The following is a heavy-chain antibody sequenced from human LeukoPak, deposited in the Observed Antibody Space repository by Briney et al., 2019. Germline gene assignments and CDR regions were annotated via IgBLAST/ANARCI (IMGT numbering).Heavy chain of an antibody. V-gene: IGHV3-66*01. CDR1: GFTVSSKY. CDR3: ARVPGAYYDAFDI. CDR2: ISGGGST. J-gene: IGHJ3*02. D-gene: IGHD3-10*01. Sequence: GGSLRLSCAASGFTVSSKYMSWVRQAPGKGLEWVSLISGGGSTYYADSVKGGFTISRDNSKNTLYLQMNSLRAEDTAVYYCARVPGAYYDAFDIWGQGTMVTVSS.